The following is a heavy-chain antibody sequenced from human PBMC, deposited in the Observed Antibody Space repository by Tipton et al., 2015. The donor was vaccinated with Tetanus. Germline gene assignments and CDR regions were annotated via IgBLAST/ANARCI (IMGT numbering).Heavy chain of an antibody. CDR3: VRGNWITDF. CDR1: GVSFSGYH. Sequence: GLVKPSETLSLTCGVYGVSFSGYHWIWIRQPPGKGLEWIGEINYSGSTHYNPSLKSPVTISVDTKNQLSLELTSVTAADTAVYYCVRGNWITDFWGQGTLVTVSS. J-gene: IGHJ4*02. CDR2: INYSGST. V-gene: IGHV4-34*01. D-gene: IGHD3-16*01.